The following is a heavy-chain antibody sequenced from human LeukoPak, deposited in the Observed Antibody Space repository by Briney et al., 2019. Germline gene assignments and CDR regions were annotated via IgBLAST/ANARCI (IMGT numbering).Heavy chain of an antibody. D-gene: IGHD1-26*01. CDR1: GFTFDDYG. CDR2: ITWKGDGT. CDR3: ARGTHKWDLINRFDY. J-gene: IGHJ4*02. Sequence: RTGGSLRLSCAASGFTFDDYGMSWVRQVPGKGLEWVSGITWKGDGTGHADSVKGRFTISRDNAKNSLYLQMNSLRVEDTALYYCARGTHKWDLINRFDYWGLGTLLTVSS. V-gene: IGHV3-20*04.